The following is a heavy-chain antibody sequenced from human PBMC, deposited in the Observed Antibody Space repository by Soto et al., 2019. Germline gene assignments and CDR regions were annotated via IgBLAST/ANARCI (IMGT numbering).Heavy chain of an antibody. CDR2: IYYSGST. J-gene: IGHJ4*02. V-gene: IGHV4-30-4*01. CDR3: ARADGRDSSGYYFDY. D-gene: IGHD3-22*01. CDR1: GGSISSGDYY. Sequence: KPSETLSLTCTVSGGSISSGDYYWSWIRQPPGKGLEWIGYIYYSGSTYYNPSLKSRVTISVDTSKNQFSLKLSSVTAADTAVYYCARADGRDSSGYYFDYWGQGTLVTVS.